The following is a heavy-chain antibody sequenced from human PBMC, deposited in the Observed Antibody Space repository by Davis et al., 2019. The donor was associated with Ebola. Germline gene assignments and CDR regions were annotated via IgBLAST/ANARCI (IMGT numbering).Heavy chain of an antibody. V-gene: IGHV4-59*12. CDR3: ARGDILTGYWN. CDR1: GGSISSYY. J-gene: IGHJ4*02. Sequence: SETLSLTCTVSGGSISSYYWSWIRQPPGKGLEWIGYIYYSGSTNYNPSLKSRVTISVDRSKNQFSLKLSSVTAADTAVYYCARGDILTGYWNWGQGTLVTVSS. D-gene: IGHD3-9*01. CDR2: IYYSGST.